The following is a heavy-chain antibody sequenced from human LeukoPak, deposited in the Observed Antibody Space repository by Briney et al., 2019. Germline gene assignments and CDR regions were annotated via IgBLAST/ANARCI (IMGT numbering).Heavy chain of an antibody. D-gene: IGHD1-26*01. CDR2: MCSSGTA. CDR1: VGSTNSGKYC. V-gene: IGHV4-61*02. CDR3: ARERAYAGTYSYFDY. Sequence: SETLSLTCAVSVGSTNSGKYCWSWIWQPAGKGLECLGRMCSSGTAHYNPSLKTRVTISLDTSKNQFSLNLTSVTAADTALYYCARERAYAGTYSYFDYWGQGILVTVSS. J-gene: IGHJ4*02.